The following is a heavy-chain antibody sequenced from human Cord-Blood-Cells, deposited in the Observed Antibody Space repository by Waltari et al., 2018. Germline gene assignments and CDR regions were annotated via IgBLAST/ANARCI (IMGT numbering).Heavy chain of an antibody. CDR1: GGPFSSYA. CDR2: IIPIFGTA. D-gene: IGHD3-10*01. J-gene: IGHJ3*02. CDR3: AIPLRPMVQGVIAFDI. V-gene: IGHV1-69*06. Sequence: QVQLVQSGAEVKKPGSSVKASCKASGGPFSSYAISWVRHALGQGLEWMGGIIPIFGTANDAPKFQGRVTITADKSTSTAYMELSSLRSEDTAVYYCAIPLRPMVQGVIAFDIWGQGTMVTVSS.